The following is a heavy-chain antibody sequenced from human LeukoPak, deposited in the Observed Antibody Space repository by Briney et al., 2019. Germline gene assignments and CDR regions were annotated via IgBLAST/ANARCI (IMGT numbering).Heavy chain of an antibody. J-gene: IGHJ3*02. CDR2: GGSGGGT. CDR1: GFTFTNYA. D-gene: IGHD3/OR15-3a*01. Sequence: GGSLSLSCAASGFTFTNYAVSWVRQAPGKGLEWVSAGGSGGGTYYSDSVKGRFTISRDNSRNTLSLQMNSLRVDDTAVYYCASRTWTGAGYYAFDIWGQGTMFTASS. CDR3: ASRTWTGAGYYAFDI. V-gene: IGHV3-23*01.